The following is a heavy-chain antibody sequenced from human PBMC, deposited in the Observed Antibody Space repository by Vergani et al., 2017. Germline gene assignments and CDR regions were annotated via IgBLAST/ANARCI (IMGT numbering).Heavy chain of an antibody. CDR1: GGTFSSYT. CDR2: IIPILGIA. J-gene: IGHJ5*02. D-gene: IGHD6-13*01. V-gene: IGHV1-69*08. Sequence: QVQLVQSGAEVKKPGSSVKVSCRASGGTFSSYTTSWVRQAPGQGLEGMGRIIPILGIANYAQKFQGRVTITADKSTSTAYMELSSLRSEDTAVYYCARDNRLSSSWYGNWFDPWGQGTLVTVSS. CDR3: ARDNRLSSSWYGNWFDP.